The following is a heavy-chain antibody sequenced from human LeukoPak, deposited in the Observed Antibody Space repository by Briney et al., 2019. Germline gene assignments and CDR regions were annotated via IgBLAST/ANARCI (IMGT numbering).Heavy chain of an antibody. Sequence: GGSLRLSCVASGFTFSNYAMSWVRQTPGKGLEWVSVISNSGSNTYYADSVKGQFTISRDNSKNTLYLQMNSLRAEDTALYHCAKERSLNGGYSDGYFDHWGQGTLVTVSS. D-gene: IGHD4-23*01. J-gene: IGHJ4*02. CDR3: AKERSLNGGYSDGYFDH. CDR1: GFTFSNYA. CDR2: ISNSGSNT. V-gene: IGHV3-23*01.